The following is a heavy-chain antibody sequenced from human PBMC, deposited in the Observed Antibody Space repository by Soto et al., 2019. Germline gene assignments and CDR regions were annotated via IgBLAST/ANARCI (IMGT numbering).Heavy chain of an antibody. CDR1: GASISGFY. Sequence: SETLSLTCTVSGASISGFYWSWIRKSAGKGLEWIGRIYATGTIDYNPSLKSRVMMSVGTSKKQFSLKLRSVTAADTAVYYCVRDGTKTLRDWFDPWGQGISVTVSS. D-gene: IGHD1-1*01. CDR2: IYATGTI. J-gene: IGHJ5*02. CDR3: VRDGTKTLRDWFDP. V-gene: IGHV4-4*07.